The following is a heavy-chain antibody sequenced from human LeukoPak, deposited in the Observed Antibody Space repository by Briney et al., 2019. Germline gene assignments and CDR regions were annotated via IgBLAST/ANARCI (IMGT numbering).Heavy chain of an antibody. CDR1: GGSISSYY. CDR3: ARRWVYDKRAFDA. D-gene: IGHD3-16*01. Sequence: SETLSLTRTVSGGSISSYYWRWIRQPPGKGLEWIGYIYYTGTTDSNPSLKSRVTISLDTSKNQFSLNLSSVTAADTAVYYCARRWVYDKRAFDAWGQGTMVTVSS. J-gene: IGHJ3*01. V-gene: IGHV4-59*08. CDR2: IYYTGTT.